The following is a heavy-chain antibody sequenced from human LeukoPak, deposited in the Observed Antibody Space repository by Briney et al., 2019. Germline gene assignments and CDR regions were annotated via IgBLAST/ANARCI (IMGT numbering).Heavy chain of an antibody. J-gene: IGHJ4*02. V-gene: IGHV1-18*01. CDR1: GYTFTSYG. CDR2: ISAYNGNT. Sequence: ASVKVSCKASGYTFTSYGISWVRQAPGQGLEWMGWISAYNGNTNYAQKLQGRVTMTTDTSTSTAYMELRSLRSDDTAVYYCARDRNGGWYYDDSSGYYTDYWGQGTLVTVSS. D-gene: IGHD3-22*01. CDR3: ARDRNGGWYYDDSSGYYTDY.